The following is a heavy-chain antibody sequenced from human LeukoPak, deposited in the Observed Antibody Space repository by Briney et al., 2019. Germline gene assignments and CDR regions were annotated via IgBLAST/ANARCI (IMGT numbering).Heavy chain of an antibody. Sequence: SETLSLSCTVSGGSIGSYYWSWIRQPPGKGLEWIGYIYYSGSTNYNPSLKSRVTISVDTSKNQFSLKLSSVTAADTAVYYCARDVGGTQLLWGQGTLVTVSS. CDR1: GGSIGSYY. CDR2: IYYSGST. V-gene: IGHV4-59*01. J-gene: IGHJ4*02. D-gene: IGHD5-18*01. CDR3: ARDVGGTQLL.